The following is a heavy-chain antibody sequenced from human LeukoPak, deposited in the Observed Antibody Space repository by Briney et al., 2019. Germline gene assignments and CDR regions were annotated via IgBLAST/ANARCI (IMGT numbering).Heavy chain of an antibody. V-gene: IGHV4-4*02. J-gene: IGHJ5*02. CDR3: AREGYCSSTSCPNWFDP. CDR2: IYHSGST. CDR1: GGSISSSNW. D-gene: IGHD2-2*01. Sequence: KTSGTLSLTCAVSGGSISSSNWWSWVRQPPGKGLEWIGEIYHSGSTNYNPSLKSRVTISVDKSKNQFSLKLSSVTAADTAVYYCAREGYCSSTSCPNWFDPWGQGTLVTVSS.